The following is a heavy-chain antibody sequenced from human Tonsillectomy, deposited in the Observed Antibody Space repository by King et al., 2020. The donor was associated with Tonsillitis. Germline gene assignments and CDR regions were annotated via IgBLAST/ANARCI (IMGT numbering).Heavy chain of an antibody. CDR2: ISSISDTI. V-gene: IGHV3-48*01. J-gene: IGHJ6*03. Sequence: QLVQSGGGLVQPGGSLRLSCAASGFTFRSYSMNWVRQAPGKGLEWVSYISSISDTIHYADSVKGRFTISRDKAKNSLYLQMTSLSAEDTAVYYCARGGAGTNYMDGWGIGTTVTVSS. CDR3: ARGGAGTNYMDG. CDR1: GFTFRSYS. D-gene: IGHD1-1*01.